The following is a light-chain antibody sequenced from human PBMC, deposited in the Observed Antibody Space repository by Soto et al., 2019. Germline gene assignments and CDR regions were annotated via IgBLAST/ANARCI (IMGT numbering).Light chain of an antibody. Sequence: EIVLTQSPGPLSLSPGERATLSCRASPSVSSSSLDWYQQQVGQAPRLLIHGTSNRASGIPDRFSGSGSGTDFTLTISRLEPEDSAAYYCQQLCSAPCTFGQGTKLEIK. CDR2: GTS. CDR1: PSVSSSS. V-gene: IGKV3-20*01. CDR3: QQLCSAPCT. J-gene: IGKJ2*02.